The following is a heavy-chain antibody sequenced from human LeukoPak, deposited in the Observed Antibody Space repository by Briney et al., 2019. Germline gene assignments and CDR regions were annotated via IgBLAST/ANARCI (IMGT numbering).Heavy chain of an antibody. J-gene: IGHJ6*03. Sequence: GEPLKISCKGSGYSFTSYWIGWVRQMPGKGLEWMGIIYPGDSDTRYSPSFQGQVTISADKSISTAYLQWSSLKASDTAMYYCARQYAGPYYYYYMDVWGKGTTVTVSS. D-gene: IGHD6-13*01. V-gene: IGHV5-51*01. CDR1: GYSFTSYW. CDR3: ARQYAGPYYYYYMDV. CDR2: IYPGDSDT.